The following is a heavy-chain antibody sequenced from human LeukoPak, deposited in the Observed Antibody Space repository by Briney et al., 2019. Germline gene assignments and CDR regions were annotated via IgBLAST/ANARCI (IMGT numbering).Heavy chain of an antibody. V-gene: IGHV3-30*18. CDR3: AKGVLRFSEWLPFDY. Sequence: GGSLRLSCATSGFTFSSYGMDWVRQAPGKGLEWVAVISYDGSNKYYADSVKGRFTISRDNSKNTVYLQMSSLRGEDTAVYYCAKGVLRFSEWLPFDYWGQGTLVTVSS. J-gene: IGHJ4*02. CDR2: ISYDGSNK. D-gene: IGHD3-3*01. CDR1: GFTFSSYG.